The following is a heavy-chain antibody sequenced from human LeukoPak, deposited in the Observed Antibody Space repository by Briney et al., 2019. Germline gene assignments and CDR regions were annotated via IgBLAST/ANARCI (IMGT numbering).Heavy chain of an antibody. CDR2: ISNSGGST. V-gene: IGHV3-23*01. CDR3: AKEDYYDSSGYPDAFDI. CDR1: GFTFSNYG. D-gene: IGHD3-22*01. J-gene: IGHJ3*02. Sequence: GGSLRLSCAASGFTFSNYGMSWVRQAPGKGLEWVSIISNSGGSTYYADSVKGRFTISRDNSKNTLYLQMNSLRAEDTAVYYCAKEDYYDSSGYPDAFDIWGQGTMVTVSS.